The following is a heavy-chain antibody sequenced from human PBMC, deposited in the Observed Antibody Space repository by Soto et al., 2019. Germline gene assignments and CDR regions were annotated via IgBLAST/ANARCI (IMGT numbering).Heavy chain of an antibody. CDR1: GLSLSNARMG. D-gene: IGHD5-12*01. CDR2: IFSNDEK. V-gene: IGHV2-26*01. Sequence: SRLTLVKPTETLALSCTVSGLSLSNARMGVSWIRQPPGKALEWLAHIFSNDEKSYSTSLKSRLTISKDTSKSQVVLTMTNMDPVDTATYYCARMATIPDAFDYWGQGTLVTVSS. J-gene: IGHJ4*02. CDR3: ARMATIPDAFDY.